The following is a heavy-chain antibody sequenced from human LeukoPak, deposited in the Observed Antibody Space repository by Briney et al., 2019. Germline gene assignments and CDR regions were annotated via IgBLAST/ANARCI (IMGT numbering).Heavy chain of an antibody. CDR2: ISGSGGST. CDR3: AKDWYVRFWSGYSAGAFDI. J-gene: IGHJ3*02. D-gene: IGHD3-3*01. Sequence: PGGSLRLSCAASGFTFSSYAMSWVRQAPGKGLEGVSAISGSGGSTYYADSVKGRFTISRDNSKNTLYLQMNSLGAEDTAVYYCAKDWYVRFWSGYSAGAFDIWGQGTMVTVSS. CDR1: GFTFSSYA. V-gene: IGHV3-23*01.